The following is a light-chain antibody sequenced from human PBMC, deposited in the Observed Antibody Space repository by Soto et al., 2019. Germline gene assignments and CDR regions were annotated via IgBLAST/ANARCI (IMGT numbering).Light chain of an antibody. J-gene: IGKJ4*01. V-gene: IGKV3-11*01. Sequence: EIVLTQSPATLSLSPGEGATLSCRASQSISSHLAWYQQKPGQAPRLLIYDASNRARGIPAKFSGSGSGTDFTLTIRSLEPEDFAVYYCQQRSNWRLSFGGGTRVEIK. CDR1: QSISSH. CDR2: DAS. CDR3: QQRSNWRLS.